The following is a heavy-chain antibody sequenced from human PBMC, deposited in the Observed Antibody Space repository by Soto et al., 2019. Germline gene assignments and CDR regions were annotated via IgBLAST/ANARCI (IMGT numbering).Heavy chain of an antibody. CDR1: GFTFSNAW. CDR3: TTDSYSSIIVVRFDY. J-gene: IGHJ4*01. V-gene: IGHV3-15*07. CDR2: IKSKTDGGTP. Sequence: PGGSLRLSCAASGFTFSNAWINWVRQAPGKGLEWVGRIKSKTDGGTPDYAAPVKGRFAISRDDSKNMVYLQMNSLKTEDTGMYYCTTDSYSSIIVVRFDYWGHGTLVTVSS. D-gene: IGHD3-22*01.